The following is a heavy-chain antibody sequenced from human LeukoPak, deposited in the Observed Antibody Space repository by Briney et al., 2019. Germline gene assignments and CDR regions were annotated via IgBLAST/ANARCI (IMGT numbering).Heavy chain of an antibody. CDR1: GFTFSSYG. Sequence: GGSLRLSCAASGFTFSSYGMHWVRQAPGKGLEWVAVIWYGGSIKYNADSVKGRFTISRDNSKDTLYLQMNSLRPEDTAVYYCAKEGLSRDAYRYYFDYWGQGTLVTVSS. D-gene: IGHD5-24*01. CDR3: AKEGLSRDAYRYYFDY. J-gene: IGHJ4*02. V-gene: IGHV3-30*02. CDR2: IWYGGSIK.